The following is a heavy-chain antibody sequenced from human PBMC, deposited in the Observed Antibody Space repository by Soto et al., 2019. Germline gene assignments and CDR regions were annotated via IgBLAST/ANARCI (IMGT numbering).Heavy chain of an antibody. CDR3: ARGREISFGYNWFDP. CDR2: INPTEGRT. CDR1: GYPFNSYH. D-gene: IGHD5-18*01. V-gene: IGHV1-46*02. Sequence: QVQLVQSGAEVRKPGASVKLSCQTSGYPFNSYHMHWVRQAPGQGLEWMGVINPTEGRTRYSQKFQDRVTMTRDTSTSTVYMELSSLRSEDTAMYFCARGREISFGYNWFDPWGQGTRVTVSS. J-gene: IGHJ5*02.